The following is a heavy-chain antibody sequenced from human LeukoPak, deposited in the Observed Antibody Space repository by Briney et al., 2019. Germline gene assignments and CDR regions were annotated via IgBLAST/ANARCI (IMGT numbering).Heavy chain of an antibody. V-gene: IGHV4-38-2*01. Sequence: SETLSRTCAVSGYSISSGYYWGWIRQPPGKGLEWIGSIYHSGSTYYNPSLKSRVTISVDTSKNQFSLKLSSVTAADTAVYYCARAPSYDFWSGYFDYWGQGTLVTVSS. CDR1: GYSISSGYY. CDR3: ARAPSYDFWSGYFDY. J-gene: IGHJ4*02. D-gene: IGHD3-3*01. CDR2: IYHSGST.